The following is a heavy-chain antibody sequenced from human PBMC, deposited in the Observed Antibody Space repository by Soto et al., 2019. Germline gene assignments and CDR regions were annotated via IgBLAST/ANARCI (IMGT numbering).Heavy chain of an antibody. D-gene: IGHD3-10*01. CDR2: ISGSGGST. V-gene: IGHV3-23*01. Sequence: GGSLRLSCAASGFTFSSYAMSWVRQAPGKGLEWVSAISGSGGSTYYADSVKGRFTISRDNSKNTLYLQMNSLRAEDTAVYYCAKKGRVPYYYYGMDVWGQGTTVTVSS. J-gene: IGHJ6*02. CDR1: GFTFSSYA. CDR3: AKKGRVPYYYYGMDV.